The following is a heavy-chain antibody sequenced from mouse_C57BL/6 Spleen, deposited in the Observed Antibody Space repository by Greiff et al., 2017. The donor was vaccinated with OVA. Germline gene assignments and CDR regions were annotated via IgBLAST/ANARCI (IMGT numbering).Heavy chain of an antibody. V-gene: IGHV10-1*01. Sequence: DVKLVESGGGLVQPKGSLKLSCAASGFSFNTYAMNWVRQAPGKGLEWVARIRSKSNNYATYYADSVKDRFTISRDDSESMLYLQMNNLKTEDTAMYYCVRQSNYFPFDVWGTGTTVTVSS. CDR1: GFSFNTYA. CDR2: IRSKSNNYAT. J-gene: IGHJ1*03. CDR3: VRQSNYFPFDV. D-gene: IGHD2-5*01.